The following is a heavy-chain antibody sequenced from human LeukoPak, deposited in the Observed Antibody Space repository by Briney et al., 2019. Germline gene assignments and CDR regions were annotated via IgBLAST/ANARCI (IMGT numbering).Heavy chain of an antibody. CDR1: GFTFSSYA. Sequence: GGSLRLSCAASGFTFSSYAMSWVRQAPGKGLEWVSAISGSGGSTYYADSVKGRFTISRHNSKNTLYLQMNSLRAEDTAVYYCARKRGYSYGSYGMDVWGQGTTVTVSS. V-gene: IGHV3-23*01. J-gene: IGHJ6*02. CDR3: ARKRGYSYGSYGMDV. CDR2: ISGSGGST. D-gene: IGHD5-18*01.